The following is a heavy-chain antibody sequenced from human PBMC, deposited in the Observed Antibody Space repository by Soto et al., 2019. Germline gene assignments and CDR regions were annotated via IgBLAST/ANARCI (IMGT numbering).Heavy chain of an antibody. D-gene: IGHD7-27*01. CDR1: GYTFTSYA. CDR3: ARGRLPNFSGDGHPFDY. Sequence: ASVKVSCKASGYTFTSYAMHWVRQAPGQRLEWMGWINAGNGNTKYSQKFQGRVTITRDTSASTAYMELSSLRSEDTAVYYCARGRLPNFSGDGHPFDYWGQGTLVTVSS. CDR2: INAGNGNT. V-gene: IGHV1-3*01. J-gene: IGHJ4*02.